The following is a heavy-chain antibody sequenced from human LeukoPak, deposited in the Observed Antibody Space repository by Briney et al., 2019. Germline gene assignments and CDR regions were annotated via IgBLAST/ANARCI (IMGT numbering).Heavy chain of an antibody. CDR1: GGSISSYY. V-gene: IGHV4-59*08. CDR3: TKSGGYSYGYGVNWFDP. D-gene: IGHD5-18*01. CDR2: IYYSGST. Sequence: SETLSLTCTVSGGSISSYYWGWIRQPPGKGLEWIGYIYYSGSTNYNPPLKSRVTISVDTSKNQFSLKLSSVTAADTAVYYCTKSGGYSYGYGVNWFDPWGQGTLVTVSS. J-gene: IGHJ5*02.